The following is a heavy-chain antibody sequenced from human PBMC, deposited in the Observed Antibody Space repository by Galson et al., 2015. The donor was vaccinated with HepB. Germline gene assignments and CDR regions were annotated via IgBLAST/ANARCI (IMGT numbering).Heavy chain of an antibody. CDR2: ISYNGGSI. V-gene: IGHV3-23*01. CDR3: VKGEKGVDY. CDR1: GFTFNNYA. J-gene: IGHJ4*02. Sequence: SLRLSCAASGFTFNNYAMNWVRQAPGKGLEWVSVISYNGGSIYYADSMKGRFTISRDNSKNTLYLQMNSLRAEDTATYYCVKGEKGVDYWGQGTLVIVSS.